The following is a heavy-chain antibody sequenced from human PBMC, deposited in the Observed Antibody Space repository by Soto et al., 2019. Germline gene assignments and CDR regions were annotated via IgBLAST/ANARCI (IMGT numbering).Heavy chain of an antibody. J-gene: IGHJ6*02. Sequence: PGESLKISWKGSGYSFTTYWISWVRQMPGKGLEWMGRIDPSDSYTNYSPSFQGHVTISADKSIRTAYLQWSSLKASDTAMYYCARGRIEAGGESKNSHPGYYYYYGMDVWGQGTTVTGSS. CDR2: IDPSDSYT. D-gene: IGHD6-13*01. CDR3: ARGRIEAGGESKNSHPGYYYYYGMDV. CDR1: GYSFTTYW. V-gene: IGHV5-10-1*01.